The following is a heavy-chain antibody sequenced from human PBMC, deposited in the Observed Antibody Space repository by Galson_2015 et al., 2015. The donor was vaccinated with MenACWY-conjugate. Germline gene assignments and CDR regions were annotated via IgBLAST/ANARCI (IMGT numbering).Heavy chain of an antibody. Sequence: SLRLSCAASGFTFRSYWMHWLRQVPGKGLVWVSRLKSDGSSTTYADSVQGRYTISRDNAKNTQYLQMNSLRAEDTSVYYCARDRSAWSDVSYNWFDPWVQGTLVTVSS. J-gene: IGHJ5*02. CDR3: ARDRSAWSDVSYNWFDP. CDR2: LKSDGSST. V-gene: IGHV3-74*01. CDR1: GFTFRSYW. D-gene: IGHD6-19*01.